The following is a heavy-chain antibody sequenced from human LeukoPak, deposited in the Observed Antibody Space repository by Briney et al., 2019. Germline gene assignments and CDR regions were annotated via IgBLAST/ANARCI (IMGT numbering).Heavy chain of an antibody. CDR3: ARDPGRSSSSSRDFDV. J-gene: IGHJ3*01. CDR2: VYTCGSN. Sequence: SETLSLTCTVSGGSLCSHYWSWVRQPAGEGLGWIGRVYTCGSNNYNPSLKSRVTISVDTSKNQFSLKLRSVTAADTAVYYCARDPGRSSSSSRDFDVWGQGTRVTVSS. CDR1: GGSLCSHY. D-gene: IGHD6-6*01. V-gene: IGHV4-4*07.